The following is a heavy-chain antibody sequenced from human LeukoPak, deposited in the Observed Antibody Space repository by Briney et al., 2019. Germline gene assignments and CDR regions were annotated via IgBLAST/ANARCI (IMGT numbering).Heavy chain of an antibody. V-gene: IGHV3-21*01. J-gene: IGHJ6*03. Sequence: GGSLRPSCAASGFTFSSYSMNWVRQAPGKGLEWVSSISSSSSYIYYADSVKGRFTISRDNAKNSLYLQMNSLRAEDTAVYYCASMVRGGRNYYYYYYMDVWGKGTTVTISS. CDR1: GFTFSSYS. CDR3: ASMVRGGRNYYYYYYMDV. D-gene: IGHD3-10*01. CDR2: ISSSSSYI.